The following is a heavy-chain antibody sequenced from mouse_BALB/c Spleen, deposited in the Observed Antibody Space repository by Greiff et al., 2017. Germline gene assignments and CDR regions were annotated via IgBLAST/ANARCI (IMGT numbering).Heavy chain of an antibody. V-gene: IGHV3-8*02. Sequence: EVHLVESGRSLVKPSQTLSLTCSVTGDSITSGYWNWIRKFPGNKLEYMGYISYSGSTYYNPSLKSRISITRDTSKNQYYLQLNSVTTEDTATYYCARTFDYGYAMDYWGQGTSVTVSS. CDR3: ARTFDYGYAMDY. CDR1: GDSITSGY. J-gene: IGHJ4*01. CDR2: ISYSGST. D-gene: IGHD1-1*01.